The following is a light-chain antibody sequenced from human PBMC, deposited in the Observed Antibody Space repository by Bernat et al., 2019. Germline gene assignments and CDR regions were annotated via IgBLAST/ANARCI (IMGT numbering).Light chain of an antibody. Sequence: IVTISCRSSQNIYSCLACFQQKPGKAPKLLIYAASRLESGIPSRFSGSGSGTDFTLTISSLQPEDSATYFCQQVVDKAYTFGRGTKVEIK. CDR1: QNIYSC. CDR3: QQVVDKAYT. J-gene: IGKJ2*01. CDR2: AAS. V-gene: IGKV1-13*01.